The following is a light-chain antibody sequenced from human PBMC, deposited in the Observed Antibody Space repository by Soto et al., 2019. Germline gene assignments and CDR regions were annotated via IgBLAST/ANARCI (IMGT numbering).Light chain of an antibody. CDR2: DVS. CDR1: SSDVGAYNY. J-gene: IGLJ2*01. V-gene: IGLV2-14*01. Sequence: QSVLTQPASVSGSPGQSITISCTGTSSDVGAYNYVSWYQQHPGKVPKLIIYDVSNRPSGVSNRFSGSKSGNTASLTISGLQAEDEADYYCGSYTISSTLVFGGGTKVTVL. CDR3: GSYTISSTLV.